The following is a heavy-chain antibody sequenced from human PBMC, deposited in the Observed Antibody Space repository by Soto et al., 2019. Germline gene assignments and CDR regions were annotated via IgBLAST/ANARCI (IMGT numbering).Heavy chain of an antibody. CDR3: ARDSGPAGGGACDI. Sequence: EVQLLESGGGLVQSGGSLRLSCAASGFTFSTHAMIWVRQAPGKGLNWVSTVDVGGGSTYYTDSVKGRFTVSRDNSKNTVYLQLNTLRAEDTALYFCARDSGPAGGGACDIWGQGTMVTVSS. CDR1: GFTFSTHA. V-gene: IGHV3-23*01. CDR2: VDVGGGST. D-gene: IGHD6-25*01. J-gene: IGHJ3*02.